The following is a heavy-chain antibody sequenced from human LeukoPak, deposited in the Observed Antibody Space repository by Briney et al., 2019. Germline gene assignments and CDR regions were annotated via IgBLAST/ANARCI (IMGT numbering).Heavy chain of an antibody. V-gene: IGHV1-69*04. CDR3: ARSRGHSYGEFDY. CDR1: GGTFSSYA. CDR2: IIPILGIA. J-gene: IGHJ4*02. D-gene: IGHD5-18*01. Sequence: ASVKVSCKASGGTFSSYAISWVRQAPGQGLEWMGRIIPILGIANYAQKFQGRVTITADKSTSTAYMELSSLRSEDTAVYYCARSRGHSYGEFDYWGQGTLVTVSS.